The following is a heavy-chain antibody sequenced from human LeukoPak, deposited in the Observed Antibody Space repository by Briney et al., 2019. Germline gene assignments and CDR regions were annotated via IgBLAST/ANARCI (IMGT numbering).Heavy chain of an antibody. CDR3: ARVGGRYSPLGY. Sequence: GGSLRLFCAASGFTFSSYWMSWVRQAPGKGLEWVANIKQDGSEKYYVDSVKGRFTISRDNAKNSLYLQMISLRAEDTAVYYCARVGGRYSPLGYWGQGTLVTVSS. CDR2: IKQDGSEK. J-gene: IGHJ4*02. D-gene: IGHD3-16*02. V-gene: IGHV3-7*01. CDR1: GFTFSSYW.